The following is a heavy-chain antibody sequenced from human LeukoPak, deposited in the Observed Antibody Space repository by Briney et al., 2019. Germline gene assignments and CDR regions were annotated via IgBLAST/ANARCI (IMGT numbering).Heavy chain of an antibody. CDR1: GYTFTSYG. CDR2: ISAYNGNT. D-gene: IGHD6-6*01. Sequence: ASVKVSCKASGYTFTSYGISWVRQAPGQGLEWMGWISAYNGNTNYAQKLQGRVTMTRDTSISTAYMELSSLRSDDTAVYYCARGITISGSGTFDYWGQGTLVTVSS. CDR3: ARGITISGSGTFDY. J-gene: IGHJ4*02. V-gene: IGHV1-18*01.